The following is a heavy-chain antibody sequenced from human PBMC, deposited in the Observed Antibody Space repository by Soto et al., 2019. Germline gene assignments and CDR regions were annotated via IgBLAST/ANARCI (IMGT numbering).Heavy chain of an antibody. D-gene: IGHD3-16*01. Sequence: GAAVKVYCKASGYTFTDHYMHWVRQAPGQGLEWMGWINPNSGGTNYAQKFQGRVTMTRDTSINTAYMELSRLSSDDTAVYYCARALRTWGGSWGQGALVTVSS. CDR3: ARALRTWGGS. CDR2: INPNSGGT. CDR1: GYTFTDHY. J-gene: IGHJ5*02. V-gene: IGHV1-2*02.